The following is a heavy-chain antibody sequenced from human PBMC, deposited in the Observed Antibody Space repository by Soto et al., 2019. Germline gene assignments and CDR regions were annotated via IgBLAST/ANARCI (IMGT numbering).Heavy chain of an antibody. J-gene: IGHJ4*02. V-gene: IGHV3-33*01. D-gene: IGHD2-15*01. Sequence: QVQLVESGGGVVQPGRSLRLSCAASGFTFSSYGMHWVRQAPGKGLEWVAVIWYDGSNKYYADSVKGRFTISRDNSKNTLYLQMNSLRAEDTAVYYCARDPLDIVVVVAATGYFDYWGQGTLVTVSS. CDR2: IWYDGSNK. CDR1: GFTFSSYG. CDR3: ARDPLDIVVVVAATGYFDY.